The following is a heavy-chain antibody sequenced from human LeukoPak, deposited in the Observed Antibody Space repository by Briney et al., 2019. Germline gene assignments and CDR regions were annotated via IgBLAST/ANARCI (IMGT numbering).Heavy chain of an antibody. V-gene: IGHV3-30-3*01. CDR1: GFTFSHYT. CDR2: ISYDGGNK. Sequence: PGGSLRLSCAASGFTFSHYTLYWVRQAPGKGLEWVALISYDGGNKDYADSVKGRFIISRDNSKNTLYLQMNILRADDTAVYFCAREDFWRSSPFDYWGQGTLVTVSS. J-gene: IGHJ4*02. D-gene: IGHD3-3*01. CDR3: AREDFWRSSPFDY.